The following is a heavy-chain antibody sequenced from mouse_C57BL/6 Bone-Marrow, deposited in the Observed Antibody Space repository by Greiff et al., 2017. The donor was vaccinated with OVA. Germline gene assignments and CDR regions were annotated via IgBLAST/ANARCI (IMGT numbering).Heavy chain of an antibody. Sequence: QVQLQQPGAELVKPGASVKLSCKASGYTFTSYWMHWVKQRPGQGLEWIGMIHPNSGSTNYNEKFKSKATLTVDKSSSTAYMQLSSLASEDSAVYYCANYYGSRGMDYWGQGTSVTVSS. CDR2: IHPNSGST. J-gene: IGHJ4*01. D-gene: IGHD1-1*01. CDR1: GYTFTSYW. V-gene: IGHV1-64*01. CDR3: ANYYGSRGMDY.